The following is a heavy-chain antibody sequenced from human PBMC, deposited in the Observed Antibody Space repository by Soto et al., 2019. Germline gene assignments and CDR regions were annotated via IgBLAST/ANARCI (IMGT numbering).Heavy chain of an antibody. CDR2: INQDGSEK. Sequence: GGSLRLSCAAYEFTFSFYWMSWVRQAPGKGLEWVATINQDGSEKYYVDSVKGRFTVSRENANNAMYLHMNSLRAEDTAVYYCVRVIRLKRLGFDPWGQGTLVTVSS. CDR3: VRVIRLKRLGFDP. D-gene: IGHD5-12*01. J-gene: IGHJ5*02. CDR1: EFTFSFYW. V-gene: IGHV3-7*01.